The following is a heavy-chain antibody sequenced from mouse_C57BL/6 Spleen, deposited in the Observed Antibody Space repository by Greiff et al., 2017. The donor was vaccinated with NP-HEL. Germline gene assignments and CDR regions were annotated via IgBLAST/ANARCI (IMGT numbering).Heavy chain of an antibody. CDR1: GYSITSGYY. D-gene: IGHD2-4*01. Sequence: ESGPGLVKPSQSLSLTCSVTGYSITSGYYWNWIRQFPGNKLEWMGYISYDGSNNYNPSLKNRISITRDPSKNQFFLKLNSVTTEDTATYYCARYDYDVDFDYWGQGTTLTVSS. CDR2: ISYDGSN. CDR3: ARYDYDVDFDY. V-gene: IGHV3-6*01. J-gene: IGHJ2*01.